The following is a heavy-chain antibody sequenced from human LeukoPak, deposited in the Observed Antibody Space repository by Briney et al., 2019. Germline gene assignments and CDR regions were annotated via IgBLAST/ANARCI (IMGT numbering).Heavy chain of an antibody. CDR3: ASEGVATEGGY. Sequence: SETLSLTCAVYGGSPSGYYWSWIRQPPGKGLEWIGEINHSGSTNYNPSLKSRVTISVDTSKNQFSLKLSSVTAADTAVYYCASEGVATEGGYWGQGTLVTVSS. J-gene: IGHJ4*02. D-gene: IGHD5-12*01. V-gene: IGHV4-34*01. CDR1: GGSPSGYY. CDR2: INHSGST.